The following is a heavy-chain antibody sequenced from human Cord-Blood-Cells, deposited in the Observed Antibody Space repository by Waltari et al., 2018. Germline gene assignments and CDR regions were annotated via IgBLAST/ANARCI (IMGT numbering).Heavy chain of an antibody. CDR2: IYSGGRK. Sequence: EVQLVESGGGLIQPGGSLRLSCAASGFTVSSNYMSWVRQAPGKGVELVSVIYSGGRKYYADSVKGRFTISRDNSKNTLYLQMNSLRAEDTAVYYCARGDYDSSGYYFDYWGQGTLVTVSS. D-gene: IGHD3-22*01. V-gene: IGHV3-53*01. CDR3: ARGDYDSSGYYFDY. CDR1: GFTVSSNY. J-gene: IGHJ4*02.